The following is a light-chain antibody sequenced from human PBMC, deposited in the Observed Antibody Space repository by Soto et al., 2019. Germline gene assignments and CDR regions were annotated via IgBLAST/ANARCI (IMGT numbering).Light chain of an antibody. Sequence: QSVLTQPPSASGTLGQRVTISCSGSSSNIGTNTVSWYQHLPGTAPKLLIYNNNQRPSGVPDRFSGSKSGTSASLAISGLQSEDEADYYCAAWDDSLSGHFVFGTGTKLTVL. CDR1: SSNIGTNT. CDR2: NNN. J-gene: IGLJ1*01. V-gene: IGLV1-44*01. CDR3: AAWDDSLSGHFV.